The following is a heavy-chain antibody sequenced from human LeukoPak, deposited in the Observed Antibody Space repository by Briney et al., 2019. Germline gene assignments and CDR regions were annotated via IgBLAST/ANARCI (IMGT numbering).Heavy chain of an antibody. D-gene: IGHD6-19*01. J-gene: IGHJ5*02. V-gene: IGHV3-74*01. CDR1: GFTFSSYW. CDR2: INSDGSST. CDR3: ARRIAVAGEGFDP. Sequence: GGSLRLSCAASGFTFSSYWMHWVRQAPGKGLVWVSRINSDGSSTSYADSVKGRFTISRDNAKNTLYLQMNSLRAEDTAVYYCARRIAVAGEGFDPWGQGTLVTVSS.